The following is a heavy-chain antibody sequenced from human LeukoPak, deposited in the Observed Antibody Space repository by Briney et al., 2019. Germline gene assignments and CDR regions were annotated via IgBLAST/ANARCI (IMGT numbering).Heavy chain of an antibody. V-gene: IGHV4-61*02. J-gene: IGHJ4*02. Sequence: PSQTLSLTCTVSGGSISSGSYSRTWIRQPAGKGLEWIGRIYNSGSTNCNPSLKSRVTISIDTSKNQLSLKLTSVTAADTAVYYCARKSASSQAGFDYWGQGTLVTVSS. CDR1: GGSISSGSYS. CDR2: IYNSGST. CDR3: ARKSASSQAGFDY. D-gene: IGHD2-2*01.